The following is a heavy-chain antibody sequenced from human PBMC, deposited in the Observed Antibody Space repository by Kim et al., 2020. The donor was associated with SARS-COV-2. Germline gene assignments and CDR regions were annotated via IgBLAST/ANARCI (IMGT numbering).Heavy chain of an antibody. CDR2: ISYDGSIK. Sequence: GGSLRLSCSASGFVFSSYSMHWVRQAPSKGLEWVAFISYDGSIKYYADSVKGRFTISRDTSKNRLFLQMSSLGAEDTAVYYCARGTGRTSGWYDGEDYWGQGTLVTVSS. V-gene: IGHV3-30*04. J-gene: IGHJ4*02. CDR3: ARGTGRTSGWYDGEDY. D-gene: IGHD6-19*01. CDR1: GFVFSSYS.